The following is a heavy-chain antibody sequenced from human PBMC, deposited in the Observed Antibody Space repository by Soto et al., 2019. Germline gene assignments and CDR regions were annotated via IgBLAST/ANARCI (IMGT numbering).Heavy chain of an antibody. CDR2: IYHSGST. CDR3: ARSYYGDYYFDY. Sequence: SETLSLTCAVSGGSISIGGYSWSCFRQPPGKGLEWIGYIYHSGSTYYNPSLKSRVTISVDRSKNQFSLKLSSVTAADTAVYYCARSYYGDYYFDYWGQGTLVTVSS. D-gene: IGHD4-17*01. CDR1: GGSISIGGYS. J-gene: IGHJ4*02. V-gene: IGHV4-30-2*01.